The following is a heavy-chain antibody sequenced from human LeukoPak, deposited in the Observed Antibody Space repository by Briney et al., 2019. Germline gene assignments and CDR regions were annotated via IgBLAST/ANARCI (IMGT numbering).Heavy chain of an antibody. CDR1: AYSISNDNY. V-gene: IGHV4-38-2*02. Sequence: SETLSLTCTVSAYSISNDNYWVWIRQSPGKGLEWIGSIHHSGTAYYNPSLKSRVTISVDTSKNQFSLKLSSVTATDTAVYYCAKEVARRTGGFDPWGQGTLVTVSS. D-gene: IGHD3/OR15-3a*01. CDR3: AKEVARRTGGFDP. J-gene: IGHJ5*02. CDR2: IHHSGTA.